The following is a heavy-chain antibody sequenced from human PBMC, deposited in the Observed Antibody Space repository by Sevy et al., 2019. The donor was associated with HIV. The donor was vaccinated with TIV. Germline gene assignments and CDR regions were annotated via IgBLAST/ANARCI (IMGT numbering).Heavy chain of an antibody. D-gene: IGHD6-13*01. CDR3: ATSKPGIAGTRAFDI. CDR2: IYYSGST. J-gene: IGHJ3*02. CDR1: GGSISSYY. Sequence: SETLSLTCTVSGGSISSYYWSWIRQPPGKGLEWIGYIYYSGSTNYNPSLKSRVTISADTSKNQFSLKLSSVTAADTAVYYCATSKPGIAGTRAFDIWGQGTMVTVSS. V-gene: IGHV4-59*01.